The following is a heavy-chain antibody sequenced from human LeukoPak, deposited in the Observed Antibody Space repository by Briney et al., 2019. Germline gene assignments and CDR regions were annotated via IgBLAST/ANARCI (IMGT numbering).Heavy chain of an antibody. Sequence: KPSETLSLTCTVSGGSISSYYWSWIRQPPGKGLEWIGYIYYSGSTNYNPSLKSRVTISVDTSKNQFSLKLSSVTAADTAVYYCARADSSGSFDYWGQRTLVTVSS. D-gene: IGHD6-19*01. CDR1: GGSISSYY. V-gene: IGHV4-59*01. J-gene: IGHJ4*02. CDR2: IYYSGST. CDR3: ARADSSGSFDY.